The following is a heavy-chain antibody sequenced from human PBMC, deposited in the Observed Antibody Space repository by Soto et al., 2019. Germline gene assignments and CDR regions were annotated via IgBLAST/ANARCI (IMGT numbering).Heavy chain of an antibody. D-gene: IGHD2-21*01. J-gene: IGHJ4*02. CDR2: IKQDGSEK. V-gene: IGHV3-7*01. CDR3: AKGVIGNIDY. CDR1: GFTFSNYW. Sequence: PGGSLRLSFAASGFTFSNYWMTWVRQAPGKGLEWVANIKQDGSEKYYVDSVKGRFTISRDNAESSMYLQMNSLRAEDTAVYYCAKGVIGNIDYWGQGTLVTVSS.